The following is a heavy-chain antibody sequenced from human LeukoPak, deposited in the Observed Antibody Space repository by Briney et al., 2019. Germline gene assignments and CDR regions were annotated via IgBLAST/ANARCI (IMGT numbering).Heavy chain of an antibody. D-gene: IGHD4-17*01. J-gene: IGHJ4*02. Sequence: SVKVSCKASGGTFSSYAISWVRQAPGQGLEWMGGTIPIFGTANYAQKFQGRVTITADESTSTAYMELSSLRSEDTAVYYCARADYYGDYAPGYFDYWGQGTLVTVSS. V-gene: IGHV1-69*01. CDR2: TIPIFGTA. CDR1: GGTFSSYA. CDR3: ARADYYGDYAPGYFDY.